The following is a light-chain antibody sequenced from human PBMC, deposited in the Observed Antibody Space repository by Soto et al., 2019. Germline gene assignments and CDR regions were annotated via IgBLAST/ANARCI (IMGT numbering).Light chain of an antibody. CDR1: QSVSSSY. CDR2: GAS. Sequence: EIVMTQSPTILSVSPGERSSLSWSASQSVSSSYLAWYQQKPGQAPRLLIFGASTRATGIPARFSGTGSGTEFTLTISSLQSEDFAVYYCQHYNNWPFTFGGGTKV. CDR3: QHYNNWPFT. J-gene: IGKJ4*01. V-gene: IGKV3-15*01.